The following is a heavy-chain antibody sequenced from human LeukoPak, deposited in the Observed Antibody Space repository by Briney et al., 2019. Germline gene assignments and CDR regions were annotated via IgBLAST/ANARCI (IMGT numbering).Heavy chain of an antibody. CDR1: GGTFSSYA. CDR3: GRDNYDILTGYSSGG. CDR2: IIPIHGIA. V-gene: IGHV1-69*04. D-gene: IGHD3-9*01. J-gene: IGHJ4*02. Sequence: SVRVSCKASGGTFSSYAISWVRQAPGQGLEWMGRIIPIHGIANYAQKFQGRVTISADRSTSTVYMELSSLTSEDTAVYYCGRDNYDILTGYSSGGWGQGTQLTVS.